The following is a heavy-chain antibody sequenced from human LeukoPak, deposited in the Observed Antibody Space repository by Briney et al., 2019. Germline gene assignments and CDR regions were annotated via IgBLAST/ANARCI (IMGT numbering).Heavy chain of an antibody. CDR3: ARGPSV. J-gene: IGHJ6*02. V-gene: IGHV4-39*07. Sequence: SETLSLTCTVSGGSISSSTYYWSWIRQPPGKGLEWIGEMNHTGSINHNPSLKSRLTISVDTSKNQFSLKLSSVTAADTAVYYCARGPSVWGQGTTLTVSS. CDR1: GGSISSSTYY. CDR2: MNHTGSI.